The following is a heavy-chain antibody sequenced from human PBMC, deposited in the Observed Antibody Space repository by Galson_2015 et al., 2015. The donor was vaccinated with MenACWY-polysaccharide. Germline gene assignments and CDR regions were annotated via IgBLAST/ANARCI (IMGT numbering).Heavy chain of an antibody. CDR3: ARSYCSRTSCDGMDV. V-gene: IGHV3-30-3*01. CDR1: GFTFSSYA. J-gene: IGHJ6*02. CDR2: ISYDGSNK. Sequence: SLRLSCAASGFTFSSYAIHWVRQAPGKGLEWVAVISYDGSNKYYTDSVKGRSTISRDNSKNTLYLQMNSPRVEDTAVYYCARSYCSRTSCDGMDVWGQGTTVTVSS. D-gene: IGHD2-2*01.